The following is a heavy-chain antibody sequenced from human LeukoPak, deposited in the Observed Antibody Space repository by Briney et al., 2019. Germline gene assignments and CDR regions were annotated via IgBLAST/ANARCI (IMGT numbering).Heavy chain of an antibody. J-gene: IGHJ4*02. CDR3: ARDGEFYYDSSSY. V-gene: IGHV3-11*01. CDR2: ISSSGSSI. D-gene: IGHD3-22*01. CDR1: EFWVSDNY. Sequence: PGGSLRLSCAASEFWVSDNYMSWVRQAPGKGPEWVSYISSSGSSIYYADSVKGRFTISRDNAKNSLYLQMNSLRAEDTAVYYCARDGEFYYDSSSYWGQRSLVTVSS.